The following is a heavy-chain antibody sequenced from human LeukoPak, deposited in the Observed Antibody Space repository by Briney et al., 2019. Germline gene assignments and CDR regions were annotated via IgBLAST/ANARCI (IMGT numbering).Heavy chain of an antibody. V-gene: IGHV4-30-2*03. CDR1: GGSISSGGYY. Sequence: SETLSLTCTVSGGSISSGGYYWSWIRQPPGKGLEWIGYIYHSGSTYYNPSLKSRVTISVDTSKNQFSLKLSSVTAADTAVYYCARQYRAVAGKDAFDIWGQGTMVTVSS. D-gene: IGHD6-19*01. CDR2: IYHSGST. J-gene: IGHJ3*02. CDR3: ARQYRAVAGKDAFDI.